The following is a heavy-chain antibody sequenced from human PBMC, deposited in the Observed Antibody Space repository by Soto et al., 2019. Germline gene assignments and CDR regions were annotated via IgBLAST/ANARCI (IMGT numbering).Heavy chain of an antibody. CDR3: TRAHRSMVGSPA. J-gene: IGHJ4*02. V-gene: IGHV3-49*04. Sequence: GGSLRLSCTASGFTFGDYAMSWVRQAPGKGLEWVGFIRSKAYGGTTEYAASVKGRFTISRDDSKSIAYLQMNSLKTEDTAVYYCTRAHRSMVGSPAWGQGTLVTVS. CDR1: GFTFGDYA. CDR2: IRSKAYGGTT. D-gene: IGHD1-26*01.